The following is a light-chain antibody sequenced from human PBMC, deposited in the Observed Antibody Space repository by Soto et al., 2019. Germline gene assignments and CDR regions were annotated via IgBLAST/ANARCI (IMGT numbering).Light chain of an antibody. CDR1: QSVSSY. CDR3: QQRNSWPPTFT. J-gene: IGKJ5*01. Sequence: EIVLTQSPATLSLPPGERATLSCRASQSVSSYLAWYQQKPGQAPRLLIYQTSIRAAGIPARFSASGSGTDFTLTISDVQPEDFALYYCQQRNSWPPTFTFGQGTRLEIK. V-gene: IGKV3-11*01. CDR2: QTS.